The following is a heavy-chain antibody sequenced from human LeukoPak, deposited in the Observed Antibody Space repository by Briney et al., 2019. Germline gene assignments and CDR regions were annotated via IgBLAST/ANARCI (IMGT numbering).Heavy chain of an antibody. J-gene: IGHJ4*02. V-gene: IGHV3-48*03. CDR2: ISSGGSSI. Sequence: GGSLRLSCAASGFTFSNYEMDWVRQAPGKGLEWVSYISSGGSSIYYADSVKGRFTISRDNAKNSLYLQMNSLRAEDTAVYYCARIGSGDFWGQGTLVTVSS. CDR1: GFTFSNYE. CDR3: ARIGSGDF. D-gene: IGHD6-19*01.